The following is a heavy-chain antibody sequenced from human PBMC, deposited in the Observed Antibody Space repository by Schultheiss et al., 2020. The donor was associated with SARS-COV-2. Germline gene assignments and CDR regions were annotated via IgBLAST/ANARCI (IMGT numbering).Heavy chain of an antibody. J-gene: IGHJ6*04. D-gene: IGHD1-26*01. Sequence: LSLTCAASGFNFSDFYMNWIRQAPGKGLEWISYISESFSFTNYAESVKGRFTISRDNAKNSLFLQMNSLRDEDTAVYYCVRGETLVPLGPRGMDVWGKGTTVTVSS. V-gene: IGHV3-11*05. CDR1: GFNFSDFY. CDR3: VRGETLVPLGPRGMDV. CDR2: ISESFSFT.